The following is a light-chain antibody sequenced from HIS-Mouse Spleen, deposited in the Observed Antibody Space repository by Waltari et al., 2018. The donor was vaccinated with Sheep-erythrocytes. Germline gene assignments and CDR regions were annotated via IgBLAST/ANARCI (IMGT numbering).Light chain of an antibody. CDR1: QSISSY. Sequence: DIQMTQSPSSLSASVGDRVTITCRASQSISSYLNWYQQKPGKATKLLIYAASSLQSGVPSRFSGSGSGTDVTLTISSLQPEDFATYYCQQSYSTPQFTFGPGTKVDIK. J-gene: IGKJ3*01. CDR3: QQSYSTPQFT. V-gene: IGKV1-39*01. CDR2: AAS.